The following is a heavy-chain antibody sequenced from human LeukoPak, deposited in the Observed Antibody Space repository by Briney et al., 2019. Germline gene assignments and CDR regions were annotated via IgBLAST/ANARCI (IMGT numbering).Heavy chain of an antibody. CDR2: ISAYNGNT. V-gene: IGHV1-18*01. CDR3: ARDDYYGSGSYPFDY. Sequence: ASVKVSCKASGYTFTSYGISWVRQAPGQGLEWMGWISAYNGNTNYAQKLQGRVTVATDTSTSTAYMELRSLRSDDTAVYYCARDDYYGSGSYPFDYWGQGTLVTVSS. J-gene: IGHJ4*02. D-gene: IGHD3-10*01. CDR1: GYTFTSYG.